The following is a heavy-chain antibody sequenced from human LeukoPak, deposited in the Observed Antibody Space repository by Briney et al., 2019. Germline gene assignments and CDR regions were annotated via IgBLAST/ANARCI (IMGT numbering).Heavy chain of an antibody. J-gene: IGHJ3*02. V-gene: IGHV3-23*01. D-gene: IGHD3-22*01. CDR3: AKPYYDSSTFDI. CDR1: GFTFSSYA. CDR2: ISGSGGST. Sequence: GSLRLSCAASGFTFSSYAMSWVRQAPGKGLEWVSAISGSGGSTYYADSVKGRFTISRDNSKNTLYLQMNSLRAEDTAVYYCAKPYYDSSTFDIWGQGTMVTVSS.